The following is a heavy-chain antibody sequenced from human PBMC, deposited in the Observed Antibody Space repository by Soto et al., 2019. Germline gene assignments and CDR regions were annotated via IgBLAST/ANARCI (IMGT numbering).Heavy chain of an antibody. Sequence: LQLQESGPGLVKPSETLSLSCTVSGGSVSSSTYYWGWIRQPPGKGLEWIGSFYYSGSTYYNPSLTSGGIISEETSKNEFSLKLSSVTAAVTAVYYCARRGIAVGSYSWGQGTLVTVSS. CDR3: ARRGIAVGSYS. V-gene: IGHV4-39*01. CDR1: GGSVSSSTYY. CDR2: FYYSGST. J-gene: IGHJ4*02. D-gene: IGHD6-19*01.